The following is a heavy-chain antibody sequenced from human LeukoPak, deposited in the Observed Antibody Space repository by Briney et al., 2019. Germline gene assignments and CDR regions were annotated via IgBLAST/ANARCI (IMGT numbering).Heavy chain of an antibody. D-gene: IGHD6-6*01. J-gene: IGHJ4*02. CDR1: GYTFTDYY. CDR2: INPNSGGI. CDR3: ARDHDYSSSSEGWD. V-gene: IGHV1-2*02. Sequence: ASVKVSCKASGYTFTDYYMHWVRQAPGQGLEWMGWINPNSGGINYARKFQSRVTMTRDTSISTAYMELSRLRSDDTAVYYCARDHDYSSSSEGWDWGQGTLVTVSS.